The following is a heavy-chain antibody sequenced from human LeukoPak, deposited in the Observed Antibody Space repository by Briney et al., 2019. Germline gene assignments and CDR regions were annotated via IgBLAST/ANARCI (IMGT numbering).Heavy chain of an antibody. D-gene: IGHD4-17*01. V-gene: IGHV1-69*13. J-gene: IGHJ3*02. CDR3: AIDYGSRDAFDI. CDR2: IIPIFGTA. Sequence: SVKVSCKASGGTFISYAISWVRQAPGQGLEWMGGIIPIFGTANYAQKFQGRVTITADESTSTAYMELSSLRSEDTAVYYCAIDYGSRDAFDIWGQGTTVTVSS. CDR1: GGTFISYA.